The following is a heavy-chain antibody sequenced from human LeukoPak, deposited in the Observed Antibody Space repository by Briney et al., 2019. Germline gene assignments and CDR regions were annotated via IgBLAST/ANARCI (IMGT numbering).Heavy chain of an antibody. V-gene: IGHV4-34*01. CDR3: ARVDDSDY. J-gene: IGHJ4*02. Sequence: SETLSLTCAVYGGSFSGYYWSWIRQPPGKGPEWIGEINHSGSTNYNPSLKSRVTISVDTSKNQFSLKLSSVTAADTAVYYCARVDDSDYWGQGTLVTVSS. D-gene: IGHD3-9*01. CDR1: GGSFSGYY. CDR2: INHSGST.